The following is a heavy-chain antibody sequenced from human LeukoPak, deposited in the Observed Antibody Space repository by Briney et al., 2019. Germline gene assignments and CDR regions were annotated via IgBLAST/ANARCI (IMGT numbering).Heavy chain of an antibody. J-gene: IGHJ6*03. D-gene: IGHD5/OR15-5a*01. CDR2: INSDGSST. CDR3: AKSVYYYYYMDV. V-gene: IGHV3-74*01. CDR1: GFTLSSYW. Sequence: GGSLRLSCAASGFTLSSYWMHWVRQAPGKGLVWVSRINSDGSSTSYADSVKGRFTISRDNAKNTLYLQMNSLRAEDTALYYCAKSVYYYYYMDVWGKGTTVTVSS.